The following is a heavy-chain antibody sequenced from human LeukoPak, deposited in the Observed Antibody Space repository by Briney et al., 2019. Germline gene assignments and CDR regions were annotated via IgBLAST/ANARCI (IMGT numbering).Heavy chain of an antibody. CDR1: GGSFSGYY. CDR2: INHSGST. V-gene: IGHV4-34*01. CDR3: GRRVVVAATFDY. D-gene: IGHD2-15*01. Sequence: PSETLSLTCAVYGGSFSGYYWSWIRQPPGKGLEWIGEINHSGSTNYNPSLKSRVTISVDTSKHQFSLKLSSVTAADTAVYYCGRRVVVAATFDYWGQGTLVTVSS. J-gene: IGHJ4*02.